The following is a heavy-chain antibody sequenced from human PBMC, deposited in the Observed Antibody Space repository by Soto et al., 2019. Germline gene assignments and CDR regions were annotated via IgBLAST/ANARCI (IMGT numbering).Heavy chain of an antibody. CDR3: ARRDKRSSGYQRYFDY. J-gene: IGHJ4*02. Sequence: SETLSLTCTVSGGSISSSSYYWGWIRQPPGKGLEWIGRIYYSGSTYYNPSLKSRGTISVDTSKNQFSLKLSSVTAADTAVYYCARRDKRSSGYQRYFDYWGQGTLVTVSS. D-gene: IGHD3-22*01. CDR1: GGSISSSSYY. CDR2: IYYSGST. V-gene: IGHV4-39*01.